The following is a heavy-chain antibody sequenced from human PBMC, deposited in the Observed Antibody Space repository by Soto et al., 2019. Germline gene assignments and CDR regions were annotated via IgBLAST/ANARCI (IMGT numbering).Heavy chain of an antibody. J-gene: IGHJ5*02. CDR2: ISISGTAI. Sequence: SLRLSCAASGFTFRSYSMNWVRQVPGKGLEWVSYISISGTAIYYADSVKGRFTISRDDAKNSLYLQMNSLRDEDTSVYYCARDNGIAGSFDPWGQGALVTVSS. CDR1: GFTFRSYS. CDR3: ARDNGIAGSFDP. V-gene: IGHV3-48*02. D-gene: IGHD6-13*01.